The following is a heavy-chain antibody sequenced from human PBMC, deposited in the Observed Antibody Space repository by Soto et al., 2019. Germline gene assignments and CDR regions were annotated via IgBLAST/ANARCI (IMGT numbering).Heavy chain of an antibody. CDR2: IIPIFGTA. D-gene: IGHD6-19*01. CDR1: GGTFSSYA. V-gene: IGHV1-69*13. J-gene: IGHJ4*02. CDR3: AREGGPSSGLSYFDY. Sequence: KNSAASVKVSCKASGGTFSSYAISWVRQAPGKGLEWMGGIIPIFGTANYAQKFQGRVTITADESTSTAYMELSSLRSEDTAVYYCAREGGPSSGLSYFDYWGQGTLVTVSS.